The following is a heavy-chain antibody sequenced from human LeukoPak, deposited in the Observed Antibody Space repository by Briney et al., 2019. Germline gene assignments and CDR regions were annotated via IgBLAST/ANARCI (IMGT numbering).Heavy chain of an antibody. CDR2: IHYSGTT. V-gene: IGHV4-39*01. D-gene: IGHD2/OR15-2a*01. Sequence: SETLSLTCTVSGGSSSSSSYYWGWIRQPPGKGLEWIGSIHYSGTTYHNPSLKSRVTISVDTSKNQFSLKLSSVTATETAVYYCARQYYNFFDYRGQRTLVTVSS. J-gene: IGHJ4*02. CDR1: GGSSSSSSYY. CDR3: ARQYYNFFDY.